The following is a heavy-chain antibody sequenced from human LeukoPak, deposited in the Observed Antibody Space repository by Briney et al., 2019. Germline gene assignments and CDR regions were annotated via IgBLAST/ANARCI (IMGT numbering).Heavy chain of an antibody. Sequence: SETLSLTCTVSGGSISSYYWSWIRQPAGKGLEWIGRIYTSGSTNYNPSLKSRVTMSVDTSKNQFSLKLSSVTAADTAVYYCGGCSGGSCYSIPGMDVWGQGTTVTVSS. CDR3: GGCSGGSCYSIPGMDV. V-gene: IGHV4-4*07. D-gene: IGHD2-15*01. J-gene: IGHJ6*02. CDR1: GGSISSYY. CDR2: IYTSGST.